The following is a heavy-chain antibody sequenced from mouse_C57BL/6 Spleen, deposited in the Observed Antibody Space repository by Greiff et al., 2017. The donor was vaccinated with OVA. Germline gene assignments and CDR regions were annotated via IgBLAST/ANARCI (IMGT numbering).Heavy chain of an antibody. V-gene: IGHV5-4*01. Sequence: EVQGVESGGGLVKPGGSLKLSCAASGFTFSSYAMSWVRQTPEKRLEWVATISDGGSYTYYPDNVKGRFTISRDNAKNNLYLQMSHLKSEDTAMYYCARDGLTAQAQYYFDYWGQGTTLTVSS. CDR1: GFTFSSYA. CDR3: ARDGLTAQAQYYFDY. D-gene: IGHD3-2*02. CDR2: ISDGGSYT. J-gene: IGHJ2*01.